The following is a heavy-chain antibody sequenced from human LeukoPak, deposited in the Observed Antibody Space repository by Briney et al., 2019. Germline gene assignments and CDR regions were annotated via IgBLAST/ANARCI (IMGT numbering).Heavy chain of an antibody. CDR3: ARDGYSSSSPFFDY. V-gene: IGHV1-2*02. Sequence: ASVKVSCKASGYTFTGYYMHWVRQAPGQGLEWMGWINPNSGGTSYAQKFQGRVTMTRDTSISTAYMELSRLRSDDTAVYYCARDGYSSSSPFFDYWGQGTLVTVSS. CDR1: GYTFTGYY. CDR2: INPNSGGT. D-gene: IGHD6-6*01. J-gene: IGHJ4*02.